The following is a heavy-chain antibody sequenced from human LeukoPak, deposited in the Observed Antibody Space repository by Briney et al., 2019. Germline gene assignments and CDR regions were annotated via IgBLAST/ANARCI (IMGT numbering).Heavy chain of an antibody. D-gene: IGHD2-2*01. CDR2: ISGGGSST. Sequence: PGGSLRLSCVASGFTFSTYAMSWVRQAPGKGLEWVSGISGGGSSTYYADSVKGRFTISRDNSKNTVYLQMNSLRAEDTAVYYCAKRGYCSSITCSVGAFDIWGQGTMVTVSS. CDR3: AKRGYCSSITCSVGAFDI. CDR1: GFTFSTYA. J-gene: IGHJ3*02. V-gene: IGHV3-23*01.